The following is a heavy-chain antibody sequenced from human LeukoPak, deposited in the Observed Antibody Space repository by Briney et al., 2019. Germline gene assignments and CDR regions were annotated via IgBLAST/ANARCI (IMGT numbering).Heavy chain of an antibody. D-gene: IGHD2-21*01. CDR3: ARHYCGGDCYSRWYFDL. CDR1: GGSINSYY. V-gene: IGHV4-4*07. Sequence: SETLSLTCTVSGGSINSYYWSWIRQPAGKGLEWIGRIYTSGSTNYNLSLKSRVTMSVDTSKNQFSLKLSSVTAADTAVYYCARHYCGGDCYSRWYFDLWGRGTLVTVSS. J-gene: IGHJ2*01. CDR2: IYTSGST.